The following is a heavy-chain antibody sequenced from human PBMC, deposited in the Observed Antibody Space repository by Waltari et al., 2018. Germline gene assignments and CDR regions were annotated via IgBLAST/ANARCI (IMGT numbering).Heavy chain of an antibody. CDR3: AREAAAAVNWFDP. D-gene: IGHD6-13*01. J-gene: IGHJ5*02. CDR1: GGTFSSYA. Sequence: QVQLVQSGAEVKKPGSSVKVSCKASGGTFSSYAISWVGQAPGQGLEWMGGIIPIFGTANYAQKFQGRVTITTDESTSTAYMELSSLRSEDTAVYYCAREAAAAVNWFDPWGQGTLVTVSS. V-gene: IGHV1-69*05. CDR2: IIPIFGTA.